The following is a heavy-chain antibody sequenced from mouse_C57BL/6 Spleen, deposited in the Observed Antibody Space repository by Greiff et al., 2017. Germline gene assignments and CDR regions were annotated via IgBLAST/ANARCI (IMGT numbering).Heavy chain of an antibody. J-gene: IGHJ4*01. CDR2: IYPSDSET. CDR1: GYTFTSYW. CDR3: ARDYYGSSPYPMDY. V-gene: IGHV1-61*01. Sequence: VQLQQPGAELVRPGSSVKLSCKASGYTFTSYWMDWVKQRPGQGLEWIGNIYPSDSETHYNQKFKDKATLTVDKSSSTAYMQLSSLTSEDSAVYYCARDYYGSSPYPMDYWGQGTSVTVSS. D-gene: IGHD1-1*01.